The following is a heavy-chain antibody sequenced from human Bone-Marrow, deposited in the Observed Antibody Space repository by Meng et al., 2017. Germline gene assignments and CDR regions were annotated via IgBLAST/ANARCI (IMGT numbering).Heavy chain of an antibody. CDR2: ISWNSGSI. Sequence: SLKISCAASGFTFDDYAMHWVRQAPGKGLEWVSGISWNSGSIGYADSVKGRFTISRDNAKNSLYLQMNSLRAEDTALYYYANSRGYYDSSGYFDYWGQGTLVTVSS. D-gene: IGHD3-22*01. J-gene: IGHJ4*02. CDR1: GFTFDDYA. V-gene: IGHV3-9*01. CDR3: ANSRGYYDSSGYFDY.